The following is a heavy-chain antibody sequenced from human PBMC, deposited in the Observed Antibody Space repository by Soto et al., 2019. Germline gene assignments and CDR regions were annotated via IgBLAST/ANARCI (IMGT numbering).Heavy chain of an antibody. CDR2: INPNSGGT. J-gene: IGHJ6*02. Sequence: GASVKVSCKASGYTFTGYYMHWVRQAPGQGLEWMGWINPNSGGTNYAQKFQGRVTMTRDTSISTAYVELSRLRSDDTAVYYCARDGGPPSGYDFHYYYGMDVWGQGTTVTVSS. V-gene: IGHV1-2*02. CDR1: GYTFTGYY. D-gene: IGHD5-12*01. CDR3: ARDGGPPSGYDFHYYYGMDV.